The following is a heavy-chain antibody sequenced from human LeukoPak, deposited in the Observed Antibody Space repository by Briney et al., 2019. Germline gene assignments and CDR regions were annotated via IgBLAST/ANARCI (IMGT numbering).Heavy chain of an antibody. J-gene: IGHJ4*02. CDR3: ARGVNSGYFDY. CDR1: GGSISSGSYY. D-gene: IGHD1-26*01. V-gene: IGHV4-61*01. Sequence: PSETLSLTCTVSGGSISSGSYYWTWIRQPPGKGLEWIGYIYYSGSTNYNPSLKSRVTISVDTSKNQFSLKLTSVTAADTAVYYCARGVNSGYFDYCGQGTLVTVSS. CDR2: IYYSGST.